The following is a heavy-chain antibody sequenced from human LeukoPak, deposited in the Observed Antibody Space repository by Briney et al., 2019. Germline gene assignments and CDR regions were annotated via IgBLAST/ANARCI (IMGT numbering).Heavy chain of an antibody. CDR1: GGSISSSSYY. D-gene: IGHD1-14*01. CDR3: TRAPRKAWFDP. Sequence: SETLSLTCTVSGGSISSSSYYWGWIRQPPGKGLEWIGSIYYSGSTYYNPSLKSRVTISVDTSKNQFSLKLSSVTAADTAVYYCTRAPRKAWFDPWGQGTLVTVSS. V-gene: IGHV4-39*07. CDR2: IYYSGST. J-gene: IGHJ5*02.